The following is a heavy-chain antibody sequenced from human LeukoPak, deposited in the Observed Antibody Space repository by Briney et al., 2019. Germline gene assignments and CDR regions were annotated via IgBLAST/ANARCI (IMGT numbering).Heavy chain of an antibody. CDR3: ARHHSSWFQD. CDR1: GFTFSTYS. CDR2: ISSSSTDI. V-gene: IGHV3-21*01. J-gene: IGHJ1*01. Sequence: GGSLRHSCAASGFTFSTYSMTWVRQAPGKGLEWVSSISSSSTDIYYGDSVKGRFAISRDNAKNSLYLQMNSLRTEDTAVYYCARHHSSWFQDWGQGTLVTVSS. D-gene: IGHD6-13*01.